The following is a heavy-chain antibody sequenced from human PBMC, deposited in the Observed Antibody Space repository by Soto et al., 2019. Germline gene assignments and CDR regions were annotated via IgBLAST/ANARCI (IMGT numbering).Heavy chain of an antibody. V-gene: IGHV1-69*01. CDR1: GGTYSSYA. D-gene: IGHD1-26*01. J-gene: IGHJ4*02. CDR2: IIPIFGTA. CDR3: ARRTDSGGNPYFDY. Sequence: SVKVSSKASGGTYSSYAISWVRQAPGQGLEWMGGIIPIFGTANYAQKFQGRVTITADESTSTAYMELSSLRSEDTAVYYCARRTDSGGNPYFDYWGQGTLVTVSS.